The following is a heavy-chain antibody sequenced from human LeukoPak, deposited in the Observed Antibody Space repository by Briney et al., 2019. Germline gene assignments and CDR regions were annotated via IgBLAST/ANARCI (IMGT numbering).Heavy chain of an antibody. J-gene: IGHJ4*02. CDR2: ITGSDDRT. V-gene: IGHV3-23*01. CDR3: AKGPQLGSGYHPDY. Sequence: GGPLRLSCVASGFTFTSDAMTWVRQAPGEGLEWVSTITGSDDRTYYADSVKGRFTISRDYSKSTLHLQMNSLRAEDTAIYYCAKGPQLGSGYHPDYWGQGTLVTVSS. CDR1: GFTFTSDA. D-gene: IGHD3-22*01.